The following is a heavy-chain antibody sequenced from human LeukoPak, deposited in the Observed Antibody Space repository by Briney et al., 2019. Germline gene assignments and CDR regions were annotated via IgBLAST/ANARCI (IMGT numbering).Heavy chain of an antibody. CDR2: ISGSGGST. Sequence: PGGSLTLSCPASGFTFSSYSMSWVRQAPGKGLEWVSGISGSGGSTYYADSVKGRFTISRDNSKNTLFLQMYSLRAEDTAVYYCAKCSDSSGYYCGSAFDIWGQGTMVTVSS. CDR3: AKCSDSSGYYCGSAFDI. D-gene: IGHD3-22*01. J-gene: IGHJ3*02. V-gene: IGHV3-23*01. CDR1: GFTFSSYS.